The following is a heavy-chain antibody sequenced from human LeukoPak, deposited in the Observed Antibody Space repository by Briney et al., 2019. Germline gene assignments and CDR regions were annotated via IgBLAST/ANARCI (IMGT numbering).Heavy chain of an antibody. D-gene: IGHD2-15*01. Sequence: GRFTISRDNAKNSLFLQMNSLRAEDTAVYYCARVRCCSNSCFPDYWGQGTLVTVSS. J-gene: IGHJ4*02. V-gene: IGHV3-11*06. CDR3: ARVRCCSNSCFPDY.